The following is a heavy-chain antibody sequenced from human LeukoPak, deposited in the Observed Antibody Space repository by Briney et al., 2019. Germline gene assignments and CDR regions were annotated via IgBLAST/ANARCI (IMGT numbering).Heavy chain of an antibody. CDR2: ISFSGGNT. CDR3: ARDIELST. J-gene: IGHJ3*01. CDR1: GFTFSDSA. V-gene: IGHV3-23*01. Sequence: SGGSLRLSCAASGFTFSDSAMSWVRQAPGKGLEWVSLISFSGGNTYYADSVKGRFTISRDNSKDTVYLQMNSLRAEDTAIYYCARDIELSTWGLGTMVTVSS. D-gene: IGHD3-16*02.